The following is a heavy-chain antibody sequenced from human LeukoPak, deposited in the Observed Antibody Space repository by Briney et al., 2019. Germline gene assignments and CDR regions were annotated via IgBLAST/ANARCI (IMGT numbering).Heavy chain of an antibody. CDR2: INGGSGNT. D-gene: IGHD2-2*01. J-gene: IGHJ4*02. V-gene: IGHV1-3*01. Sequence: ASVKVSCKASGYTFTGYALHWVRQAPGQRLEWMGWINGGSGNTKYSQNFQGRVSITRDTSASTAYMELSSLRSEDTAVYYCARDWGYQLIAYWGQGTLVTVSS. CDR3: ARDWGYQLIAY. CDR1: GYTFTGYA.